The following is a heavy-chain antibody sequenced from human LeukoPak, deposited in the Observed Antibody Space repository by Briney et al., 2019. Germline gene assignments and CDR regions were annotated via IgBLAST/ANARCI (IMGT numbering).Heavy chain of an antibody. CDR2: VYPGDSAT. D-gene: IGHD3-10*01. Sequence: ESLKISCKGSGYSFTSYWIAWVRQTPGKGLEWMGIVYPGDSATRYSPSFQGQVTFSADKSINTAYLQWSSLRASDTAMYYCARHDYYGSDSYARSMSVWGNGTTVTVS. J-gene: IGHJ6*04. V-gene: IGHV5-51*01. CDR1: GYSFTSYW. CDR3: ARHDYYGSDSYARSMSV.